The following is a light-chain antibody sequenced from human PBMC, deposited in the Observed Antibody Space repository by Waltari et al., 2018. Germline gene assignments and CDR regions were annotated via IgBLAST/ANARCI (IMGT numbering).Light chain of an antibody. CDR3: SSYTSSNTLG. Sequence: QSALTQPASVSGSPGQSLTISCTGTSSDVGGYHYVSWYQQHPGKAPKLMIYAVTNRPSGVSNRFSGSKSGNTASLTISGLQAEDEADYYCSSYTSSNTLGFGTGTKVTVL. CDR1: SSDVGGYHY. V-gene: IGLV2-14*03. CDR2: AVT. J-gene: IGLJ1*01.